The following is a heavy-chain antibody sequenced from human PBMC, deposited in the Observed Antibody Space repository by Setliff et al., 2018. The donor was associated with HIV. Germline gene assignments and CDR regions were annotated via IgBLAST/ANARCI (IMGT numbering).Heavy chain of an antibody. V-gene: IGHV3-23*01. CDR1: GFTFSSYT. CDR2: ISSGGEIM. J-gene: IGHJ4*02. D-gene: IGHD2-8*02. CDR3: AKSLLVAGNDY. Sequence: GGSLRLSCAASGFTFSSYTMNWVRQAPGKGLEWVSSISSGGEIMFYADSVKGRFTISRDNSKNTLYLQMISLRADDTAVYYCAKSLLVAGNDYWGQGTLVTVSS.